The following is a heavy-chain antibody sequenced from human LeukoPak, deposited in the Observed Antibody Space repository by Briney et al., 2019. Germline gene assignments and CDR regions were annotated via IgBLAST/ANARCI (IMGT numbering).Heavy chain of an antibody. CDR2: INPSGGST. Sequence: GASVKVSCKASGYTFTSYYMHWVRQAPGQGLEWMGIINPSGGSTSYAQKFQGRVTMTRDMSTSTVYMELSSLRSEDTAVYYCAIYSYGTRGYYYYYMDVWGKGTTVTISS. CDR3: AIYSYGTRGYYYYYMDV. D-gene: IGHD5-18*01. J-gene: IGHJ6*03. V-gene: IGHV1-46*01. CDR1: GYTFTSYY.